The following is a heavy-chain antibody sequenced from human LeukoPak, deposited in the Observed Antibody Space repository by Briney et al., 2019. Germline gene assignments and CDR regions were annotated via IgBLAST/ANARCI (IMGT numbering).Heavy chain of an antibody. CDR1: GFTFSDHY. CDR2: TRSKANSYTT. V-gene: IGHV3-72*01. J-gene: IGHJ4*02. CDR3: ARDPFDY. Sequence: GGSLRLSCAASGFTFSDHYMDWVRQAPGKGLEWVGRTRSKANSYTTEYAASVKGRFTISRDDSKNSLYLQMNSLKTEDTAVYYCARDPFDYWGQGTLVTVSS.